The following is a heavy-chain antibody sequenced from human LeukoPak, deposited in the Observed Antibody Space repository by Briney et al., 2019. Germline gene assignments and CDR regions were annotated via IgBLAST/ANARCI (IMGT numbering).Heavy chain of an antibody. CDR2: INPNNGGS. D-gene: IGHD1-7*01. V-gene: IGHV1-2*06. CDR3: ARGPSGTGTTVY. Sequence: ASVKVSCKASGYTYTGYYVHWVRQAPGQVLEWMGRINPNNGGSDYAQKFQGRVTMARDTSITTAYMDLSRLPSDYTAVYYCARGPSGTGTTVYWGQGTLVTVSS. J-gene: IGHJ4*02. CDR1: GYTYTGYY.